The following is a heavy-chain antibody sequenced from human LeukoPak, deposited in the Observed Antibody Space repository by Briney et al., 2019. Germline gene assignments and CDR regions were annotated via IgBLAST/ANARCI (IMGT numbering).Heavy chain of an antibody. D-gene: IGHD1-26*01. J-gene: IGHJ4*02. CDR3: ARQGYSDFSSRPFDY. CDR2: INHSGST. Sequence: SETLSLTCAVYGGSFSGYYWNWIRQPPGKGLEWIGEINHSGSTNYNPSLKSRVTISVDTSKNQFSLMLTSVTAADTAVFYCARQGYSDFSSRPFDYWGQGTLVTVSS. CDR1: GGSFSGYY. V-gene: IGHV4-34*01.